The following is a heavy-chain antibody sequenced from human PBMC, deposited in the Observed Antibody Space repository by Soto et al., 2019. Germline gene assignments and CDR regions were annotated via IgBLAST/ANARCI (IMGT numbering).Heavy chain of an antibody. V-gene: IGHV1-18*01. CDR3: VRDHSGGCCVCGY. CDR2: ISAYNGNT. D-gene: IGHD2-21*01. CDR1: GYTFTSYG. Sequence: QVQLVQSGAEVKKPGASVKVSCKASGYTFTSYGISWVRQAPGQGLEWMGWISAYNGNTNYAQKLQGRVPMTTDTSRSTAYMELRSLGSEDTAVYYCVRDHSGGCCVCGYWGQGTLVAVSS. J-gene: IGHJ4*02.